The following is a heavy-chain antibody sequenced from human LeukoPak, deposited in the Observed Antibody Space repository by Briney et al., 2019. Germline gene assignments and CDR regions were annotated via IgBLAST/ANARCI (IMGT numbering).Heavy chain of an antibody. CDR2: INQSGST. V-gene: IGHV4-34*01. Sequence: SETLSLTCGVYGESFSGDYWSWIRQPPGKGLERIGEINQSGSTNYIPSLKSRVTISVDTSKNQFSLKLISVTAADTAVYYCARGRWLQYETWGQGTLVTVSS. CDR3: ARGRWLQYET. CDR1: GESFSGDY. J-gene: IGHJ5*02. D-gene: IGHD5-24*01.